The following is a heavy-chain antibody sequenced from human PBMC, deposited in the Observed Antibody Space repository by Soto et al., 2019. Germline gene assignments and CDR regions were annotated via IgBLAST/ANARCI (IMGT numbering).Heavy chain of an antibody. CDR3: AREQTSIAARPTFDY. CDR1: GFTFSSYV. D-gene: IGHD6-6*01. V-gene: IGHV3-33*01. CDR2: IWYDGSNK. J-gene: IGHJ4*02. Sequence: GGSLRLSCAASGFTFSSYVMHWVRQSPGKGLEWVAVIWYDGSNKYYADSVKGRFTISRDNSKNTLYLQMNSLRAEDTAVYYCAREQTSIAARPTFDYWGQGTLVTVSS.